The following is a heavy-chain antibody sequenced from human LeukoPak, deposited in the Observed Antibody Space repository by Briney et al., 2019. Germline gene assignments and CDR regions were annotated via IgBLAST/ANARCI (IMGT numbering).Heavy chain of an antibody. V-gene: IGHV3-30*19. J-gene: IGHJ4*02. D-gene: IGHD5-18*01. CDR1: GFTFSSYG. CDR2: ISYDGSNK. Sequence: PGGSLRLSCAASGFTFSSYGMHWVRQAPGKGLEWVAVISYDGSNKYYADSVKGRFTISRDNSKNTLYLQMNSLRAEDTAVYYCARDSFGYSHDYPGDYWGQGTLVTVSS. CDR3: ARDSFGYSHDYPGDY.